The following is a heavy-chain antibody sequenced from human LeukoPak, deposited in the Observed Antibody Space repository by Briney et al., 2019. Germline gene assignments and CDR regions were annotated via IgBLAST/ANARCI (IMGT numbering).Heavy chain of an antibody. D-gene: IGHD3-9*01. Sequence: GGSLRLSCAASGFTFSSYAMSWVRQAPGKGLEWVSAISGSGGSTYYADSVKGRFTISRDNSKNTLYLQMNSLRPEDTAVYYCAKDLPPYYDILTGSWGQGTLVTVSS. CDR1: GFTFSSYA. V-gene: IGHV3-23*01. J-gene: IGHJ4*02. CDR3: AKDLPPYYDILTGS. CDR2: ISGSGGST.